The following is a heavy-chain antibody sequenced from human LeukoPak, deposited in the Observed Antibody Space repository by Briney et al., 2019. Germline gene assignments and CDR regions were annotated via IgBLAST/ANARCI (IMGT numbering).Heavy chain of an antibody. D-gene: IGHD6-19*01. CDR1: GFTFSSYE. Sequence: GGSLRLSCAASGFTFSSYEMNWVRQAPGKGLEWVSYISSSGSTIYYADSVKGRFTISRGNAKNSLYLQMNSLRAEDTAVYYCTFPFIAVAGTVDYWGQGTLVTVSS. J-gene: IGHJ4*02. CDR3: TFPFIAVAGTVDY. V-gene: IGHV3-48*03. CDR2: ISSSGSTI.